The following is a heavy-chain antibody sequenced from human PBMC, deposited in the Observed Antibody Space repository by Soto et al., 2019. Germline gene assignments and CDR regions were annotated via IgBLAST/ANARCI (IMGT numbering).Heavy chain of an antibody. V-gene: IGHV1-69*02. CDR3: AGADGDESDY. J-gene: IGHJ4*02. CDR2: IIPILGIA. CDR1: GGTFSSYT. D-gene: IGHD7-27*01. Sequence: QVQLVQSGAEVKKPGSSVKVSCKASGGTFSSYTISWVRQAPGQGLEWMGRIIPILGIATYAQKFQGRVTITADKSTSSAYMELSSLRSEDTAVYYGAGADGDESDYWGQGTLVTVSS.